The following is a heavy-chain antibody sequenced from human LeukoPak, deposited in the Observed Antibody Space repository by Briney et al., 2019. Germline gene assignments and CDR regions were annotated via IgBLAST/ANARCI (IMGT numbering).Heavy chain of an antibody. J-gene: IGHJ4*02. Sequence: GGSLRLSCAASGFTFSSYDMHWVRQATGKGLEWVSAIGTAGDTYYPGSVKGRFTISRENAKNSLYLQMNSLRAGDTAVYYCARATARGENDYWGQGTLVTVSS. CDR1: GFTFSSYD. CDR3: ARATARGENDY. V-gene: IGHV3-13*01. CDR2: IGTAGDT. D-gene: IGHD2-21*01.